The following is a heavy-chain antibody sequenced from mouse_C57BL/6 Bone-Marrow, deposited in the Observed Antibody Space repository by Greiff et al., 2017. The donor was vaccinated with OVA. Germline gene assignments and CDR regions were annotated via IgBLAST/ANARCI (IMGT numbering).Heavy chain of an antibody. D-gene: IGHD1-1*01. V-gene: IGHV8-12*01. J-gene: IGHJ3*01. CDR3: VKAGYYGSSWGLAY. Sequence: QVTLKESGPGILQSSQTLSLTCSFSGFSLSTSGMGVSWIRQPSGKGLEWLAHIYWDDDKRYNPSLKSRLTISKDTSRNQVFLKITSVDTADTATYYCVKAGYYGSSWGLAYWGQGTLVTVSA. CDR2: IYWDDDK. CDR1: GFSLSTSGMG.